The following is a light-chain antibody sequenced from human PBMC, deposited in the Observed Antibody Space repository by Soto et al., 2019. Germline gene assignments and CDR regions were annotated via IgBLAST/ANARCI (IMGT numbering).Light chain of an antibody. V-gene: IGKV3-20*01. CDR3: QQYGSSLRT. J-gene: IGKJ1*01. CDR2: GAS. Sequence: EIVSTQSPGTLSLSPGERATLSCRASQSVSSSYLAWYQQKPGQAPRLLIYGASSRATGIPDRFSGSGSGTDFTLTISRLEPEDFEVYYCQQYGSSLRTLGQGTKVDIK. CDR1: QSVSSSY.